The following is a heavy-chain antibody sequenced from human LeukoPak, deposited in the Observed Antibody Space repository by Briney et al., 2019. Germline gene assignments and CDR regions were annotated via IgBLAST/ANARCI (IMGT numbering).Heavy chain of an antibody. D-gene: IGHD3-3*01. CDR2: INHSGST. V-gene: IGHV4-34*01. J-gene: IGHJ6*02. CDR1: GGSFSGYY. Sequence: SETLSLTCAVYGGSFSGYYWSWIRQPPGKGLEWIGEINHSGSTNYNPSLKSRVTISVDTSKNQFSLKLSSVTAADTAVYYCASLSGSFWSGYYSFGMDVWDQGTTVTVSS. CDR3: ASLSGSFWSGYYSFGMDV.